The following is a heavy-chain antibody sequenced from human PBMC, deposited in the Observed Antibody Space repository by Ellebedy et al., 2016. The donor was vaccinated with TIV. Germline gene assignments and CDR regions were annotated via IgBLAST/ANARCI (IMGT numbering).Heavy chain of an antibody. CDR3: ARVGDYYGSGSLDY. D-gene: IGHD3-10*01. CDR2: VYYSGTT. CDR1: GGSMSDYY. J-gene: IGHJ4*02. Sequence: SETLSLTXTVSGGSMSDYYWSWVRQSPGRRLEWIGSVYYSGTTNYNPSLKSRVTMSVDTTKKHISLRLSSVTAADTAVYYCARVGDYYGSGSLDYWGRGTLVAVSS. V-gene: IGHV4-59*12.